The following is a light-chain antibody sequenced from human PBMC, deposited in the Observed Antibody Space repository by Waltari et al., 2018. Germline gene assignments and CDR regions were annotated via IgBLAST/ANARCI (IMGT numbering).Light chain of an antibody. CDR3: QVWDSVTDHLV. V-gene: IGLV3-21*02. J-gene: IGLJ2*01. CDR1: WIGRKT. CDR2: YND. Sequence: YVLTQPPSVSVAPGQTARIICAGDWIGRKTVHWYRQKSGQAPVLVVYYNDVRPSGVPERFSASNSGDTATLTIGRAEAGDEADYYCQVWDSVTDHLVFGGGTKVTVL.